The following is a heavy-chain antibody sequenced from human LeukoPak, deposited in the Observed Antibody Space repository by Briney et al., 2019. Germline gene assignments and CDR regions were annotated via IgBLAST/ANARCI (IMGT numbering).Heavy chain of an antibody. J-gene: IGHJ5*02. V-gene: IGHV4-61*05. D-gene: IGHD2-2*01. CDR1: GGSISSSSYY. CDR3: ARSDIVVVPAETGWFDP. Sequence: SETLSLTCTVSGGSISSSSYYWGWIRQPPGKGLEWIGYIYYSGSTNYNPSLKSRVTLSLDTSKNQFSLKLSSVTAADTAVYYCARSDIVVVPAETGWFDPWGQGTLVTVSS. CDR2: IYYSGST.